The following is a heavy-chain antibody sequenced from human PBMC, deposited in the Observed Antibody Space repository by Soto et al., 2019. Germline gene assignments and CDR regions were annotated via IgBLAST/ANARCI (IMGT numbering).Heavy chain of an antibody. CDR3: ARALRGVVVVAAGEMDV. CDR2: IYYTGST. D-gene: IGHD2-15*01. Sequence: QVQLQESGPGLVKPSETLSLTCSVSGGSISSDYWSWIRQPPGKGLEWIGYIYYTGSTNYNPSPKSRVTISVDTSKNQLSLNLSSVTAADTAVYYCARALRGVVVVAAGEMDVWGQGTTVTVSS. V-gene: IGHV4-59*01. CDR1: GGSISSDY. J-gene: IGHJ6*02.